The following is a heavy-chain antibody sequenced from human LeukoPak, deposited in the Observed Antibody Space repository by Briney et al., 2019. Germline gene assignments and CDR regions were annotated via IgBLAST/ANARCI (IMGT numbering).Heavy chain of an antibody. CDR2: IKFDGSEK. D-gene: IGHD3-9*01. CDR1: GFTFSHHW. CDR3: AKGPLTVLGYFDY. Sequence: GGSLRLSCSGSGFTFSHHWMTWVRQAPGKGLEWVANIKFDGSEKFYGDSVKGRFTISRDNAKNSLYLQMNSLRAEDTAVYYCAKGPLTVLGYFDYWGQGTLVTVSS. V-gene: IGHV3-7*03. J-gene: IGHJ4*02.